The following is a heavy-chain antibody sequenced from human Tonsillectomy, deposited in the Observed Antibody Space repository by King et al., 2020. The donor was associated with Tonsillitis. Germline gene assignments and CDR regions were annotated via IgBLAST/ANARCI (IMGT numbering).Heavy chain of an antibody. J-gene: IGHJ4*02. CDR3: ARLVVVTATFDY. D-gene: IGHD2-21*02. CDR1: GFTFDDYA. Sequence: VQLVESGGGLVQPGRSLRLSCAASGFTFDDYAMHWVRQAPGKGLEWVSGISWNSGSIGYADSVKGRFTISRDNAKNSLYLQMNSLRAEDSALYYCARLVVVTATFDYWGQGTLVTVSS. CDR2: ISWNSGSI. V-gene: IGHV3-9*01.